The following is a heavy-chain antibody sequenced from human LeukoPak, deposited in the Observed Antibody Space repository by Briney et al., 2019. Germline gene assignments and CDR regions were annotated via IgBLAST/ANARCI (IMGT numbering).Heavy chain of an antibody. J-gene: IGHJ4*02. V-gene: IGHV3-48*01. D-gene: IGHD3-22*01. CDR1: GYTYTIHN. Sequence: GGSLRLFCAASGYTYTIHNMLWLRQAPGKGLEWISYYADSVKGRFTISRDTGKNSLFLQMNSLRAEDTAVYYCAKGAPYYYEGSCLYYFDFWGQGTLVTVSS. CDR3: AKGAPYYYEGSCLYYFDF.